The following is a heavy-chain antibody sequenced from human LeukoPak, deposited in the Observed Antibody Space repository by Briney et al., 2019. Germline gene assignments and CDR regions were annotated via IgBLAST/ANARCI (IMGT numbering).Heavy chain of an antibody. CDR1: GFTFRTSW. Sequence: PGGSLRLSCAASGFTFRTSWMIWVRQAPGKGLEWVANIKEDGSEKYYVDSVKGRFTISRDNAKNSLYLQMNSLRAEDTAVYYCASGYYSGWYIPYYWGQGTLVTVSS. J-gene: IGHJ4*02. D-gene: IGHD6-19*01. CDR3: ASGYYSGWYIPYY. V-gene: IGHV3-7*01. CDR2: IKEDGSEK.